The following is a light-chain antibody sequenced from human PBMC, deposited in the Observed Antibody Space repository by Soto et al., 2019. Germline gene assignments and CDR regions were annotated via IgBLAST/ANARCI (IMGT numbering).Light chain of an antibody. CDR1: HSVLYSSNNKNY. V-gene: IGKV4-1*01. J-gene: IGKJ1*01. CDR2: WAS. Sequence: EIVMTQSPDSLTVSLGERATINCKSNHSVLYSSNNKNYLTWYQQKAGQPPKLLIYWASTRESGVPDRFSGSGSGEDSTLTISRLQAEDVAVYYCQEHYSLPQPFGQGTKVEIK. CDR3: QEHYSLPQP.